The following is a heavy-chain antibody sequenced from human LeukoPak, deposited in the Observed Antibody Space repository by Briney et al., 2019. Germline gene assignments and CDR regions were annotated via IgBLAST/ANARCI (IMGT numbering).Heavy chain of an antibody. D-gene: IGHD3-16*02. J-gene: IGHJ5*02. CDR3: ARRLGELSYNP. CDR2: IIPIFGTA. V-gene: IGHV1-69*13. CDR1: GGTFSSYA. Sequence: SVKVSCKASGGTFSSYAISWVRQAPGQGLEWMGGIIPIFGTANYAQKFQGRVTITADESTSTAYMELRSLRSDDTAVYYCARRLGELSYNPWGQGTLVTVSS.